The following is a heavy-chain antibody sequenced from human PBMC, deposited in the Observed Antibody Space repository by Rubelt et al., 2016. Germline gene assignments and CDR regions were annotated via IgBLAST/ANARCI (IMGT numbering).Heavy chain of an antibody. D-gene: IGHD6-13*01. CDR2: ISAYNGNT. V-gene: IGHV1-18*01. Sequence: QVQLVQSGAEVKKPGASVKVSCKASGYTFTSYGISWVRQAPGQGLEWMGWISAYNGNTNYAQKLQGGVTMTTAQARSTAYVGGRILRADDTAVYYCARVISGVEYSSSWHFYYWGQGTLVTVSS. CDR1: GYTFTSYG. CDR3: ARVISGVEYSSSWHFYY. J-gene: IGHJ4*02.